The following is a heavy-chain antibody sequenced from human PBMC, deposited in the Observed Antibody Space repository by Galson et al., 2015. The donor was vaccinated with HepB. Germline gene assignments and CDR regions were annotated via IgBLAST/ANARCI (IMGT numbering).Heavy chain of an antibody. CDR2: IYLGDSDT. J-gene: IGHJ4*02. D-gene: IGHD4-23*01. CDR3: ADSAAGNGFDF. Sequence: QSGAEVKKPGESLKISCKGSGYNYWIGWVRQMPGRGLEWMGIIYLGDSDTRYSPSFQGQVTISADKSMSTAYLQLSSLKASDTAIYYCADSAAGNGFDFWGQGSLVIVSS. CDR1: GYNYW. V-gene: IGHV5-51*01.